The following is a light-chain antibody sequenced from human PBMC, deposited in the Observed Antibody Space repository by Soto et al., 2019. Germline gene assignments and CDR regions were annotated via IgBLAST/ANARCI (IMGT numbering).Light chain of an antibody. CDR2: DAS. CDR3: QQRSNWPSRPFT. V-gene: IGKV3-11*01. CDR1: QSVSSY. J-gene: IGKJ3*01. Sequence: EIVLTQSPATLSLSPGERATLSCRASQSVSSYLAWYQQKPGQAPRLLIYDASNRATGIPARFSGSGSGTDFTLTISSLEPEDFAVYYCQQRSNWPSRPFTFGPGTEVDIK.